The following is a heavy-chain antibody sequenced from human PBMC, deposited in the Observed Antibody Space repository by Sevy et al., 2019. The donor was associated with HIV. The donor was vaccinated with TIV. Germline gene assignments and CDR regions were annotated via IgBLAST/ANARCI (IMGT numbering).Heavy chain of an antibody. CDR1: GFTFSNFG. D-gene: IGHD6-13*01. J-gene: IGHJ4*02. Sequence: GGSLRLSCTASGFTFSNFGMHWVRQVPGKGLEWVTFIRYDGSDKYYAASVKGRFTSSRDDSKNTLYLQMDSLRAEDTAMYYCAKDLAGPGRRYFDYWGQGTLVTVSS. V-gene: IGHV3-30*02. CDR3: AKDLAGPGRRYFDY. CDR2: IRYDGSDK.